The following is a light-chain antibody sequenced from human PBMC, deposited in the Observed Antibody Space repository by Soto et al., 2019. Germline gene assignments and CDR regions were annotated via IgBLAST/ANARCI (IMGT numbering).Light chain of an antibody. V-gene: IGLV2-14*01. CDR2: DVS. CDR1: NSDIGGYNY. J-gene: IGLJ3*02. Sequence: QSVLTQPASVSGSPGQSITIPCIGANSDIGGYNYVSWYQQHPGKAPKLIIYDVSRRPSGVSDRFSGSKSANTASLSISVLRAEDEAEYFCTSYSISIIPVVFGGGTKVTVL. CDR3: TSYSISIIPVV.